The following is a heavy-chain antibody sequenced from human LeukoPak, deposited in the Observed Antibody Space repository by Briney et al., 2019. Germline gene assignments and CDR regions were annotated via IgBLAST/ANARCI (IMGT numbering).Heavy chain of an antibody. D-gene: IGHD6-19*01. J-gene: IGHJ4*01. V-gene: IGHV4-34*01. CDR3: ARTMTGLRGGWYDNDF. CDR1: LGTFSGYF. Sequence: SETLSLTRAVSLGTFSGYFWNRIRQPPGKGLEWMGDIDHSGSPNYCPSLKSRVTISVGTPKNPFCLKLSSVTGADTAVYYCARTMTGLRGGWYDNDFWGRGTLVTVSS. CDR2: IDHSGSP.